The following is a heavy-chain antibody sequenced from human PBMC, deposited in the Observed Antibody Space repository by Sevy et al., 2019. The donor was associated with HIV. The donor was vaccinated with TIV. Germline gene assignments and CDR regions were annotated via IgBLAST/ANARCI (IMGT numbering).Heavy chain of an antibody. CDR2: IYTSGST. Sequence: SETLSLTCTVSGGSISSYYWSWIRQPAGQGLEWIGRIYTSGSTNYNPSLKSRVTMSVDTSKNQFSLKLSSVTAADTAVYYCARSKEEYYYDSSGPEDAFDIWGQGTMVTVSS. V-gene: IGHV4-4*07. CDR3: ARSKEEYYYDSSGPEDAFDI. CDR1: GGSISSYY. D-gene: IGHD3-22*01. J-gene: IGHJ3*02.